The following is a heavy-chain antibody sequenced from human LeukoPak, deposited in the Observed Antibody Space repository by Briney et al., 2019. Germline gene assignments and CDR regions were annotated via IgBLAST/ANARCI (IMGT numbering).Heavy chain of an antibody. J-gene: IGHJ4*02. CDR1: GGSISSSNW. CDR3: ARVQLGLAVAMFDY. V-gene: IGHV4-4*02. CDR2: IYHSGST. D-gene: IGHD6-19*01. Sequence: PSETLSLTCTVSGGSISSSNWWSWVRQPPGKGLEWIGEIYHSGSTNYNPSLKSRVTISVDKSKNQFSLKLSSVTAADTAVYYCARVQLGLAVAMFDYWGQGTLVTVSS.